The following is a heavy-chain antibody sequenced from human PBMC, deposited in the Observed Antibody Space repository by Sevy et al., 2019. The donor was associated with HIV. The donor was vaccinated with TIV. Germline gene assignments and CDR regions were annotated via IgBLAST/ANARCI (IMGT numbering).Heavy chain of an antibody. CDR2: IKEDGSEK. CDR1: GLTFSNYW. CDR3: ARGSRLTDV. D-gene: IGHD3-16*01. Sequence: GGSLRLSCAASGLTFSNYWMSWVRQAPGKGLEWVAKIKEDGSEKQCLDSVKGRFTISRDNAKNSLYLQMNSLRSEDTAVYYWARGSRLTDVWGKGTTVTVSS. V-gene: IGHV3-7*01. J-gene: IGHJ6*04.